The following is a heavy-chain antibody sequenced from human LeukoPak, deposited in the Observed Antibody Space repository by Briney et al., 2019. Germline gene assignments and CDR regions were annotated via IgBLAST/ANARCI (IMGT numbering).Heavy chain of an antibody. V-gene: IGHV3-21*01. J-gene: IGHJ5*02. CDR2: ISSSSSYI. D-gene: IGHD6-19*01. CDR1: GFTFSSYS. Sequence: GGSLRLSCAATGFTFSSYSMNWVRQAPGKGLEWVSSISSSSSYIYYADSVKGRFTISRDDAKNSVYLQMNSLRVEDTAVYYCARDSGSGGPWGQGTPVTVSS. CDR3: ARDSGSGGP.